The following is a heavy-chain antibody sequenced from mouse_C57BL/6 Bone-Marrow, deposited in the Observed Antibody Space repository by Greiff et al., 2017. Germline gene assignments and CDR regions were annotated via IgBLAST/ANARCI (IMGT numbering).Heavy chain of an antibody. CDR2: ILPGSGST. Sequence: VQLQQSGAELMKPGASVKLSCKASGYTFTGYWIEWVKQRPGHGLEWIGEILPGSGSTNYNEKFKGKATFTADTSSNTAYMQLSSLTTEDAAIYYCARGGYYGNSAWFAYWGQGTLVTVSA. CDR3: ARGGYYGNSAWFAY. D-gene: IGHD2-1*01. CDR1: GYTFTGYW. J-gene: IGHJ3*01. V-gene: IGHV1-9*01.